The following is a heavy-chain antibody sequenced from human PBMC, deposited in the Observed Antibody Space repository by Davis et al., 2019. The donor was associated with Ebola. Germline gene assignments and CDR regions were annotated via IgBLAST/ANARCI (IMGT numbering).Heavy chain of an antibody. V-gene: IGHV3-23*01. CDR3: AKVGRFLEWLLVDY. CDR1: GFTFSSYA. D-gene: IGHD3-3*01. CDR2: ISGSGGST. J-gene: IGHJ4*02. Sequence: GGSLRLSCAASGFTFSSYAMSWVRQAPGKGLEWVSAISGSGGSTYYADSVKGRFTISRDNSKNTLYLQMNSLRAEDTAVYYCAKVGRFLEWLLVDYWGQGTLVTVSS.